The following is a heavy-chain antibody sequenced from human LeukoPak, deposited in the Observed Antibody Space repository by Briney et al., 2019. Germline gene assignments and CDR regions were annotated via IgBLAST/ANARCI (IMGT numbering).Heavy chain of an antibody. CDR2: IGTSSTTI. J-gene: IGHJ6*02. CDR3: ASAYYDGSGYYYYGMDV. CDR1: GFTFSSYT. D-gene: IGHD3-22*01. V-gene: IGHV3-48*01. Sequence: GGSLRLSCAASGFTFSSYTMNWVRQPPGKGLEWVSNIGTSSTTIYYADSVKGRFTISRDNFKNTLYLQMNSLRAEDTAVYYCASAYYDGSGYYYYGMDVWGQGTTVTVSS.